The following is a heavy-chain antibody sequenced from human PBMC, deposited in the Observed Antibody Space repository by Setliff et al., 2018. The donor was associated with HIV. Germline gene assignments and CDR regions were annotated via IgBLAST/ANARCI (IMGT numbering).Heavy chain of an antibody. CDR1: GGSISGHF. Sequence: NPSETLSLTCSVSGGSISGHFWSWIRQSPGKGLEWIGYIYGNGNTKYNRFLNSRVTMSVDTSKNQFSLNLNSVTAADTAMYYCARLDSSIFGTIKPLHHFDYWGQGLMVTVSS. D-gene: IGHD3-3*01. V-gene: IGHV4-4*09. J-gene: IGHJ4*01. CDR2: IYGNGNT. CDR3: ARLDSSIFGTIKPLHHFDY.